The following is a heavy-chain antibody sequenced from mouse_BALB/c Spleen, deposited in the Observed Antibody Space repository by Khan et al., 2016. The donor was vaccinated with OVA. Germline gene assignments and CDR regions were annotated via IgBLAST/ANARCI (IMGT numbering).Heavy chain of an antibody. CDR3: ARPPYFSYVMVY. CDR2: INTNTGEP. V-gene: IGHV9-3-1*01. CDR1: GYTFTNYG. D-gene: IGHD2-10*01. J-gene: IGHJ4*01. Sequence: QIQLVQSGPELKKPGETVKISCKASGYTFTNYGLNWVKQAPGKGLQWMGWINTNTGEPTYAVDFKGRFAFSLETSASTAYLQLNNLKNEDTATYFCARPPYFSYVMVYWGQGTSVTVSS.